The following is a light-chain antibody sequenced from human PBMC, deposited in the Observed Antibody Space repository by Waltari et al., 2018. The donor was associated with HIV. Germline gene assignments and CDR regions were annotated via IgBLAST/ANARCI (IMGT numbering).Light chain of an antibody. J-gene: IGLJ3*02. CDR3: QSYDNSLSGLV. V-gene: IGLV1-40*01. CDR2: RKY. Sequence: QSVLTQPPSVSGAPGQRVSISCTGSSSTIGAAVDVHCSPQLPATAPKPLISRKYDRPSGVADRSSGSKCGSSASLAMTGLQPEDEADYYCQSYDNSLSGLVFGGGTKLTVL. CDR1: SSTIGAAVD.